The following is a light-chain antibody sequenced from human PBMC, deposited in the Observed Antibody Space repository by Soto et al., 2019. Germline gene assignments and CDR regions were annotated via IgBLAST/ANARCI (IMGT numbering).Light chain of an antibody. J-gene: IGKJ1*01. CDR2: DAS. CDR1: QSISLS. CDR3: QQYGNSPWT. Sequence: EIVLTQSPATLSLSPGERATLSCRASQSISLSLAWYQHKAAHAPMLLIYDASKRATGIPASFSGSGSGTDFTLPISSREPEDFTVYYCQQYGNSPWTFGQGTKV. V-gene: IGKV3-11*01.